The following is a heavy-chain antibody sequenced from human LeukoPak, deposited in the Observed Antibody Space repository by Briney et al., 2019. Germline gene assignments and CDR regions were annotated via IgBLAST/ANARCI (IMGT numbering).Heavy chain of an antibody. CDR1: GFTFSNHN. CDR2: ISSSSSYI. Sequence: PGGSLRLSCVASGFTFSNHNMNWVRQAPGKGLEWVSSISSSSSYIYYADSVKGRFTISRGNAKNSLYLQMNSLRAEDTAVYYCARDMSSSWQYRFDPWGQGTLVTVSS. CDR3: ARDMSSSWQYRFDP. V-gene: IGHV3-21*06. J-gene: IGHJ5*02. D-gene: IGHD6-13*01.